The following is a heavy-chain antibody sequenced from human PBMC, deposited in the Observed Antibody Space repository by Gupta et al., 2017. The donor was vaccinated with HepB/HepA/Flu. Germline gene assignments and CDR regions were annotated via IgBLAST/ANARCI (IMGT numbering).Heavy chain of an antibody. CDR3: ATHQRQGMGSALDY. CDR2: ISHSKKDT. D-gene: IGHD2-8*01. Sequence: DVAPVDFEGGLAQPGGALRFSRVGSEFPFRSFAMCCVRLAPGKGLEWVAGISHSKKDTSYADSVKGRFTIARDNSRNTLYLQMKSLRADDTAVYYCATHQRQGMGSALDYWGRGTLVTVSP. J-gene: IGHJ4*02. V-gene: IGHV3-23*04. CDR1: EFPFRSFA.